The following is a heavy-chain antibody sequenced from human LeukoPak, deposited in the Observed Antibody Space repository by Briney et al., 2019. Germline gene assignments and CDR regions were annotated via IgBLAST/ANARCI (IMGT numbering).Heavy chain of an antibody. Sequence: GESLQISCQGSGYSFTSYWIAWVRQMPGKGLEWMGIIYPGDSDTRYSPSFQGQVTVSADKSISTAYLQWSSLRASDTAMYYCAGSYYYDSGGYSAFDIWGQGTMVTVSS. D-gene: IGHD3-22*01. CDR3: AGSYYYDSGGYSAFDI. CDR1: GYSFTSYW. V-gene: IGHV5-51*01. J-gene: IGHJ3*02. CDR2: IYPGDSDT.